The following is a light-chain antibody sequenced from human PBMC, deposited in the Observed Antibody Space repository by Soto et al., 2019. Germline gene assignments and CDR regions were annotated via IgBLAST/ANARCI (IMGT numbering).Light chain of an antibody. CDR1: QSINNW. V-gene: IGKV1-27*01. J-gene: IGKJ1*01. Sequence: IQITQPPSALFASVGDRVTITSRASQSINNWLAWYQQKPGKVPNFLIYAASTLQSGVPSRFSGSGSGTDFTLTISSLPPEDVATDYCQKYNSVWTFGQGTKV. CDR2: AAS. CDR3: QKYNSVWT.